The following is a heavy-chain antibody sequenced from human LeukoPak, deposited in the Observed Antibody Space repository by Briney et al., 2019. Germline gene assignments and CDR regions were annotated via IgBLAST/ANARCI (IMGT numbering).Heavy chain of an antibody. V-gene: IGHV4-38-2*01. Sequence: PSETLSLTCAVSGYSISSGYYWGWIRQPPGKGREWIGSIYHSGSNYYNPSLKSRVTISVDTAKNQFSLKLSPVNAADTAVYYCARVDSSGFDYWGQGTLVTVSS. D-gene: IGHD3-22*01. J-gene: IGHJ4*02. CDR3: ARVDSSGFDY. CDR1: GYSISSGYY. CDR2: IYHSGSN.